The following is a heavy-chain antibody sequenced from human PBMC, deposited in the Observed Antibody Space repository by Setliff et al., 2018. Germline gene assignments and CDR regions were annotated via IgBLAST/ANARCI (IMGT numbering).Heavy chain of an antibody. J-gene: IGHJ4*02. CDR3: ANLVVDY. Sequence: GGSLRLSCAASGFTFSSYAMSWVRQAPGKGLKWVSAISSSGGNAYYADSVKGRFTISRDNSKNTLYLQMNSLRAEDTAVYYCANLVVDYWGQGTLVTVSS. CDR1: GFTFSSYA. D-gene: IGHD2-8*02. V-gene: IGHV3-23*01. CDR2: ISSSGGNA.